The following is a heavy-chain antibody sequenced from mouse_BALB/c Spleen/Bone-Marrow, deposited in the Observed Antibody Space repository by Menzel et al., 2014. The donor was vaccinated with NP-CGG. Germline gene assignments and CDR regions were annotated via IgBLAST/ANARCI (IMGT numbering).Heavy chain of an antibody. CDR2: ISYSGST. Sequence: EVKLMESGPGLVKPSQSLSLTCIVTGYSITRDYAWNWIRQFPGNKLEWMGYISYSGSTTYNPSPESRISITRDTSKNQFFLQLNSVTTEDTATYYCARSSSYDYDVGFAYWGQGTLVTVSA. J-gene: IGHJ3*01. CDR3: ARSSSYDYDVGFAY. D-gene: IGHD2-4*01. CDR1: GYSITRDYA. V-gene: IGHV3-2*02.